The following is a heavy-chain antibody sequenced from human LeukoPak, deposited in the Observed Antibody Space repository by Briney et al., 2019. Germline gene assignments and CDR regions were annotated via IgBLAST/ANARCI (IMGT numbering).Heavy chain of an antibody. J-gene: IGHJ6*03. CDR3: ARGVAGAYYYYYYYMDV. CDR1: GGSISSYY. CDR2: IYYSGST. Sequence: SETLSLTCTVSGGSISSYYWSWIRQPPGKGLEWIGYIYYSGSTNYNPSLKSRVTISVDTSKNQFSLKLSSVTAADTAVYYRARGVAGAYYYYYYYMDVWGKGTTVTVSS. V-gene: IGHV4-59*01. D-gene: IGHD6-19*01.